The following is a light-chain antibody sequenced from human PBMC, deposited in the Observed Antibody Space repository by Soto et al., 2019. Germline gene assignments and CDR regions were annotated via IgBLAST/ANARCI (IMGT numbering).Light chain of an antibody. CDR3: SSRTTISTRPDV. CDR2: DVS. Sequence: QSALTQPASVTGSPGQSITISCTGTSSDVGGDKYVSWFQQHPGKVPKLIIYDVSNRPSGVSYRFSGSKSGNTASLTISGLQAEDEADYYCSSRTTISTRPDVFGTGTKLTVL. J-gene: IGLJ1*01. CDR1: SSDVGGDKY. V-gene: IGLV2-14*01.